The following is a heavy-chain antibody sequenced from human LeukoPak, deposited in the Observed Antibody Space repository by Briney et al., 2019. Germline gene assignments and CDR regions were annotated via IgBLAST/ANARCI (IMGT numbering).Heavy chain of an antibody. D-gene: IGHD5-18*01. Sequence: SQTLSRTCAISGDSVSSKSTAWNWIRQSPSRGLEWLGRTYYRSKWYNDYVVSVKSRININPDTSKNQFSLQLNSVTPDDTALYYCARGGQGDGYSADEAFDIWGQGAMVTVS. CDR1: GDSVSSKSTA. V-gene: IGHV6-1*01. CDR3: ARGGQGDGYSADEAFDI. J-gene: IGHJ3*02. CDR2: TYYRSKWYN.